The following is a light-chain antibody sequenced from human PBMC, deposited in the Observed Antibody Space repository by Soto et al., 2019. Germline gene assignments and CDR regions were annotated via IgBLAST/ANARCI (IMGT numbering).Light chain of an antibody. CDR3: QSYDSSLSVWV. Sequence: QSVRTQPPSVSGAPGQRVTLSCNGSSSNIGAGYDVHWYQHLPGTAPKLLIYDNSKRPSGVPDRISGSKSVTSASLAITGLQAEDEADYYCQSYDSSLSVWVFGGGTQLTVL. V-gene: IGLV1-40*01. CDR2: DNS. CDR1: SSNIGAGYD. J-gene: IGLJ3*02.